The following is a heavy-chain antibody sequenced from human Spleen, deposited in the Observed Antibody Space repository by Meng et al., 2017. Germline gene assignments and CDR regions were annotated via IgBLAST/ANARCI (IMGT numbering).Heavy chain of an antibody. V-gene: IGHV4-39*01. CDR2: IGHSGFT. J-gene: IGHJ5*02. D-gene: IGHD6-19*01. Sequence: QLQVQESGPGLVKPSETLSLTCTVSGGSISTSGYYWGWIRQPPGKGLEWIGSIGHSGFTYYTPSLKSRVAVSLDTSKSQFSLILTSVTAADTAVYYCVRSSGWVRTGFDPWGQGTLVTVSS. CDR3: VRSSGWVRTGFDP. CDR1: GGSISTSGYY.